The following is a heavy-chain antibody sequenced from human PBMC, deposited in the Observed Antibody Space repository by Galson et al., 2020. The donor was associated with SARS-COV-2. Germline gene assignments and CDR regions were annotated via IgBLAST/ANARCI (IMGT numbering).Heavy chain of an antibody. CDR2: IHPGDSNI. Sequence: GESLKISCKGSGYSFSSHWIGWVRQMPGKGLEWMGIIHPGDSNIRYSPSFQGQVTISADKSINTAYLQWRSLKASDTAMYYCARVTWGGYDPPTDYWGQGTLVTVSS. CDR1: GYSFSSHW. V-gene: IGHV5-51*01. CDR3: ARVTWGGYDPPTDY. J-gene: IGHJ4*02. D-gene: IGHD5-12*01.